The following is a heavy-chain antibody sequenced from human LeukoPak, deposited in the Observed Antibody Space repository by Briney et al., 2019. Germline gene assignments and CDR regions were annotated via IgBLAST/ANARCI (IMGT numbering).Heavy chain of an antibody. CDR2: ISSSGGSI. Sequence: QSGGSLRLSCTVSGFTVSSNSMSWVRQAPGKGLEWVSSISSSGGSIFYADSVKGRFNISRENTKNTLYLQMSSLRADDTAIYYCARPRPEYAAYIGPFDYWGRGTLVSVSS. CDR3: ARPRPEYAAYIGPFDY. J-gene: IGHJ4*02. D-gene: IGHD2-8*01. V-gene: IGHV3-53*01. CDR1: GFTVSSNS.